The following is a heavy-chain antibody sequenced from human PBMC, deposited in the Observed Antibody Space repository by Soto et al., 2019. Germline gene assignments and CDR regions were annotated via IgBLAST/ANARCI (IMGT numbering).Heavy chain of an antibody. CDR3: TRGWGHDSSDLYSAY. Sequence: ASGKVSCKASGGTFNKYAINWVRQAPGQGLEWMGGIIPMFGTANYAQNFKGRVTITADESTSTAYMELRGLRSEDTAIYYCTRGWGHDSSDLYSAYWGQGTLVTVS. CDR1: GGTFNKYA. V-gene: IGHV1-69*13. J-gene: IGHJ4*02. CDR2: IIPMFGTA. D-gene: IGHD3-22*01.